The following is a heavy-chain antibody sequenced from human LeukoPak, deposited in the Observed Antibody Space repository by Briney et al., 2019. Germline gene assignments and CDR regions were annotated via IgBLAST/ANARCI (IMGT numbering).Heavy chain of an antibody. D-gene: IGHD3-10*01. CDR2: INPNSGGT. J-gene: IGHJ4*02. V-gene: IGHV1-2*02. CDR3: AREGYYGSGTRGTNDY. CDR1: GYTFTGYY. Sequence: ASVKVSCKASGYTFTGYYMHWVRQAPGQGLEWMGWINPNSGGTNYEQKFQGRVTMTRDTSISTAYMELSRLRSDDTAVYYCAREGYYGSGTRGTNDYWGQGTLVTVSS.